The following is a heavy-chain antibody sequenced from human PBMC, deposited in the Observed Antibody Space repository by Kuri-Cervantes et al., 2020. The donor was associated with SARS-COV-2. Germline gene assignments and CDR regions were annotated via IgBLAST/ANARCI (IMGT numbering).Heavy chain of an antibody. V-gene: IGHV3-48*04. CDR2: ISSSGSTI. Sequence: GESLKISCAASGFTFSSYAMSWVRQAPGKGLEWVSAISSSGSTIYYADSVKGRFTISRDNAKNSLYLQMNSLRAEDTAVYYCARGGMPTRYSSPPQFDYWGQGTLVTVSS. CDR1: GFTFSSYA. CDR3: ARGGMPTRYSSPPQFDY. J-gene: IGHJ4*02. D-gene: IGHD6-13*01.